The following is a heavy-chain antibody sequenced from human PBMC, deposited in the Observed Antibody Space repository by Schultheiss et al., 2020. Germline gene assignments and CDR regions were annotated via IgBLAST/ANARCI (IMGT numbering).Heavy chain of an antibody. CDR3: ARRGFCTRTVCYSDHYYYYYLDV. J-gene: IGHJ6*03. CDR2: IYYSGIS. Sequence: SETLSLTCTVSGGSISSGGYYWGWIRQPPGKGLEWIGSIYYSGISHYNPSLESRVGMSVDTAKNQISLNLMSVTAADTAVYYCARRGFCTRTVCYSDHYYYYYLDVWGRGTTVTVSS. CDR1: GGSISSGGYY. D-gene: IGHD2-21*02. V-gene: IGHV4-39*07.